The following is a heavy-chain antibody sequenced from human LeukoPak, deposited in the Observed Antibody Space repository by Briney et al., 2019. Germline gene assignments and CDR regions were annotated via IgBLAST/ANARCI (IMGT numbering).Heavy chain of an antibody. D-gene: IGHD3-3*01. Sequence: PGGSLRLSCAASGFTFSNYWMSWVRRAPGKGLEWVANIKEDGSETYYVDSVRGRFTISRDNAKKSLYLQMNSLRAEDTAVYYCARDFWGAYRVDYFDYWGQGPLFSVSS. CDR1: GFTFSNYW. CDR3: ARDFWGAYRVDYFDY. CDR2: IKEDGSET. J-gene: IGHJ4*02. V-gene: IGHV3-7*01.